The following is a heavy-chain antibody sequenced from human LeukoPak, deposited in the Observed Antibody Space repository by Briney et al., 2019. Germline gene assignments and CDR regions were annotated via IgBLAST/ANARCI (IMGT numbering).Heavy chain of an antibody. J-gene: IGHJ4*02. Sequence: PGGSLRLSCAASGFTFSSYWMSWVRQAPGKGLEWVANIKQDGSEKYYVDSVKGRFTISRDKAKNSLFLQMNSLRAEDTAVYYCARGPAAGNLLGYWGQGTLVTVSS. V-gene: IGHV3-7*01. CDR3: ARGPAAGNLLGY. CDR2: IKQDGSEK. D-gene: IGHD6-19*01. CDR1: GFTFSSYW.